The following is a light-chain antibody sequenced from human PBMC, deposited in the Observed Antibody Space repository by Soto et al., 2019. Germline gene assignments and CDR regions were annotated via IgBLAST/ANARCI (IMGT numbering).Light chain of an antibody. CDR1: QTISSW. Sequence: DIQMTQSPSTLSGSVGDRVTITCRASQTISSWLAWYQQKPGKAPKLLIYKASTLKSGVPSRFSGSGSGTEFTLTISSLQPHDFASYYRQDYNSYSEAFGQGTKVELK. CDR3: QDYNSYSEA. J-gene: IGKJ1*01. V-gene: IGKV1-5*03. CDR2: KAS.